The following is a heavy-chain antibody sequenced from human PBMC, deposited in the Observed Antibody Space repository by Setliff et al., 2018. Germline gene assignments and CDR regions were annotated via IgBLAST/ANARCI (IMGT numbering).Heavy chain of an antibody. V-gene: IGHV1-8*02. Sequence: ASVKVSCKASGYTFTSYDINWVRQATGQGLEWMGWLNPNSGNTGYAQKFQGRVTMTRNTSISTAYMDLSSLRFEDTAVYYCARAQSWSGGPYYFDNWGQGTLVTVSS. D-gene: IGHD3-3*01. J-gene: IGHJ4*02. CDR2: LNPNSGNT. CDR1: GYTFTSYD. CDR3: ARAQSWSGGPYYFDN.